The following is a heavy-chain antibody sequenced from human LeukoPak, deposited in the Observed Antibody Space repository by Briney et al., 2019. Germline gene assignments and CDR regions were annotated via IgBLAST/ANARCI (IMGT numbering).Heavy chain of an antibody. J-gene: IGHJ6*03. CDR2: INYSGTT. D-gene: IGHD1-26*01. Sequence: SETLSLTCTVSGDSISSSNYFWVWVRQPPGKGLEWITSINYSGTTYYNPSFKSRVTISVDTSKNQFSLKLSSVTAADTAVYYCSGSYLYYYYHYMHVWGKGTTVTISS. V-gene: IGHV4-39*03. CDR1: GDSISSSNYF. CDR3: SGSYLYYYYHYMHV.